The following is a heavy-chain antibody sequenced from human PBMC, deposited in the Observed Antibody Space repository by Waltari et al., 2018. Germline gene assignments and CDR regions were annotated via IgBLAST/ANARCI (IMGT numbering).Heavy chain of an antibody. CDR2: IYPDDSNA. Sequence: EVQLVLSGAAVKKPGEPLTVSCEAPGYDFDSSGIAWVRQGPGRGLEWMAIIYPDDSNAVYSPSFRGRVTVSADRSANTAFLQWHNLKESDTALYYCARHFGGGSDYWAQGVLVTVSS. CDR1: GYDFDSSG. V-gene: IGHV5-51*01. CDR3: ARHFGGGSDY. J-gene: IGHJ4*02. D-gene: IGHD1-26*01.